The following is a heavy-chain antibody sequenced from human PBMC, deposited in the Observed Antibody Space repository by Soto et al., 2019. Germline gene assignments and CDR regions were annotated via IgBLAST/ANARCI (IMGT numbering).Heavy chain of an antibody. V-gene: IGHV1-18*04. J-gene: IGHJ4*02. CDR2: ISAYNGNT. D-gene: IGHD3-22*01. CDR3: ARDSHYYDSSGYSPDFDY. CDR1: GYTFTSYG. Sequence: ASVKVSCKASGYTFTSYGISWVRQAPGQGLEWMGWISAYNGNTNYAQKLQGRVTMTTDTSTSTAYMELRSLRSDDTAVYYCARDSHYYDSSGYSPDFDYWGQGTLVTVS.